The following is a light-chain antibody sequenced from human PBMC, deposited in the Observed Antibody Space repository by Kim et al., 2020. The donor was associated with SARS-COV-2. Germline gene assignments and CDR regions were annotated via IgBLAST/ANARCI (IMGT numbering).Light chain of an antibody. CDR1: SLRNYY. J-gene: IGLJ2*01. CDR2: GKS. Sequence: SSELTQDPAVSVALGQTVRITCQGDSLRNYYASWYQQKPGQAPVVVIYGKSNRLSGIPDRFSGSTSGHTASLTITGAQAEDAAVYYCNSRDSSTHHLVFG. V-gene: IGLV3-19*01. CDR3: NSRDSSTHHLV.